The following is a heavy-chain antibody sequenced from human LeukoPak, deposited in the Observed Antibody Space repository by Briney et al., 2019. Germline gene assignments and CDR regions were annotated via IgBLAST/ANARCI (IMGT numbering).Heavy chain of an antibody. D-gene: IGHD2-2*01. CDR1: GYTFTSYG. Sequence: ASVKVSCKASGYTFTSYGISWVRQAPGQGLEWMGWISAYNGNTNHAQKLQGRVTMTTDTSTSTAYMELRSLRSDDTAVYYCARDGDIVVVPAALGAFDIWGQGTMVTVSS. J-gene: IGHJ3*02. V-gene: IGHV1-18*04. CDR3: ARDGDIVVVPAALGAFDI. CDR2: ISAYNGNT.